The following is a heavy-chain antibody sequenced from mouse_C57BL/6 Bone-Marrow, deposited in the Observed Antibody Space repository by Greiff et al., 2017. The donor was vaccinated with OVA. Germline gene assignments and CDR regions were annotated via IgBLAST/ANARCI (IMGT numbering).Heavy chain of an antibody. CDR3: AIHYFDY. J-gene: IGHJ2*01. V-gene: IGHV5-17*01. CDR1: GFTFSDYG. CDR2: ISSGSSTI. Sequence: EVKLMESGGGLVKPGGSLKLSCAASGFTFSDYGMHWVRQAPEKGLEWVAYISSGSSTIYYADTVKGRFTNSRDNAKNTLFLQMTCLRSEDTAMYYSAIHYFDYWGRGTTLTVSS.